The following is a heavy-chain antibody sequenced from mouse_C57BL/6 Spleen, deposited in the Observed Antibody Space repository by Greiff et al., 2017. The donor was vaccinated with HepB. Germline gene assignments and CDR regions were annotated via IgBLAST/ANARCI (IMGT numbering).Heavy chain of an antibody. CDR2: ISDGGSYT. CDR3: ARAYYGSSYVPCDYAMDY. Sequence: EVQVVESGGGLVKPGGSLKLSCAASGFTFSSYAMSWVRQTPEKRLEWVATISDGGSYTYYPDNVKGRFTISRDNAKNNLYLQMSHLKSEDTAMYYCARAYYGSSYVPCDYAMDYWGQGTSVTVSS. V-gene: IGHV5-4*01. J-gene: IGHJ4*01. D-gene: IGHD1-1*01. CDR1: GFTFSSYA.